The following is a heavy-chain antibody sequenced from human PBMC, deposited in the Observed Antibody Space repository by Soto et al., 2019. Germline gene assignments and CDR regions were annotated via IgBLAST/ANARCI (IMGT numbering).Heavy chain of an antibody. J-gene: IGHJ4*02. CDR1: GFTFSSYS. D-gene: IGHD7-27*01. Sequence: GGSLRLSCAASGFTFSSYSMNWVRQAPGKGLEWVSSISSSSSYIYYADSVKGRFTISRDNAKNSLYLQMNSLRTEDTAVYYCAIPSGESGYWGQGTLVTVSS. V-gene: IGHV3-21*01. CDR2: ISSSSSYI. CDR3: AIPSGESGY.